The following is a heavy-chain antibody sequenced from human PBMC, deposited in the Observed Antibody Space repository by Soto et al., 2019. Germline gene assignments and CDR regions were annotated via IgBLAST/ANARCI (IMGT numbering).Heavy chain of an antibody. CDR2: RSSDGSNK. J-gene: IGHJ6*02. CDR1: GLPLSTNG. Sequence: GGPLSLSCQPPGLPLSTNGWTWVPKPPGRGLEGVSIRSSDGSNKYDAYDMNGRITISKNNTKNTLYLQMNIRGLEDTAVYYCAKEGGFLTESSLYYYGMDVWGQGTTVTVSS. V-gene: IGHV3-30*18. D-gene: IGHD6-25*01. CDR3: AKEGGFLTESSLYYYGMDV.